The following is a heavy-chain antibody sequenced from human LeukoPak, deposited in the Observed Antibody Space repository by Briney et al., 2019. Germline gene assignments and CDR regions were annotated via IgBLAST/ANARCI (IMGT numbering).Heavy chain of an antibody. CDR3: AREIGPYYYDSSGYFDY. J-gene: IGHJ4*02. V-gene: IGHV3-30-3*01. CDR2: ISYDGSNK. D-gene: IGHD3-22*01. Sequence: GGSLRLSCAASGFTVSSNYMSWVRQAPGKGLEWVAVISYDGSNKYYADSVKGRFTISRDNSKNTLYLQMNSLRAEDTAVYYCAREIGPYYYDSSGYFDYWGQGSLVTVSS. CDR1: GFTVSSNY.